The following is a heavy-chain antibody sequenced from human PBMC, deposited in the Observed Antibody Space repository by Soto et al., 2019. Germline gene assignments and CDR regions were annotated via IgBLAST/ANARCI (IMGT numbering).Heavy chain of an antibody. CDR1: GYAFTSYY. CDR3: ARGPGYSSSWPLYYYYYYGMDV. CDR2: INPSGGST. J-gene: IGHJ6*02. D-gene: IGHD6-13*01. Sequence: ASVKVSCKASGYAFTSYYMHRVRQAPGQGLEWMGIINPSGGSTSYAQKFQGRVTMTRDTSTSTVYMELSSLRSEDTAVYYCARGPGYSSSWPLYYYYYYGMDVWGQGTTVTVSS. V-gene: IGHV1-46*01.